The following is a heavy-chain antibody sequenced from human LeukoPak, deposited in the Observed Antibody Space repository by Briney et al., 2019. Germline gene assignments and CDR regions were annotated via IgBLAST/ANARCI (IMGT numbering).Heavy chain of an antibody. D-gene: IGHD6-6*01. J-gene: IGHJ4*02. CDR2: ISSSSSYI. V-gene: IGHV3-21*01. Sequence: GGSLRLSCAASGFTFSSYSMIWVRQAPGKGLEWVSSISSSSSYIYYADSVKGRFTISRDNAKNSLYLQMNSLRAEDTAVYYCARARLYSSSPALDYWGQGTLVTVSS. CDR1: GFTFSSYS. CDR3: ARARLYSSSPALDY.